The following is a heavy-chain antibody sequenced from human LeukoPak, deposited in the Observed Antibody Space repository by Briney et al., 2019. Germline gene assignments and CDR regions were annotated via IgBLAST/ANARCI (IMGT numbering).Heavy chain of an antibody. CDR3: ARVPLGSSWSYYYYGMDV. Sequence: PSETLSLTCTVSGGSISSSSYYWGWIRQPPGKGLEWIGSIYYSGSTYYNPSLKSRVTISVDTSKNQFSLKLSSVTAADTAVYYCARVPLGSSWSYYYYGMDVWGQGTTVTVSS. V-gene: IGHV4-39*07. J-gene: IGHJ6*02. CDR1: GGSISSSSYY. CDR2: IYYSGST. D-gene: IGHD6-13*01.